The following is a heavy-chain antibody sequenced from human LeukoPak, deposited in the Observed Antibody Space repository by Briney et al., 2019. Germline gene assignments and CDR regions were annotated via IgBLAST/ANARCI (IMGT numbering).Heavy chain of an antibody. CDR1: GGSISSGSYY. Sequence: PSETLSLTCTVSGGSISSGSYYWSWIRQPAGKGLEWIGRIYTSGSTNYNPSLKSRVTISVDTSKNQFSLKLSSVTAADTAVYYCANWNDESNYFDYWGQGTLVTVSS. CDR3: ANWNDESNYFDY. D-gene: IGHD1-1*01. V-gene: IGHV4-61*02. CDR2: IYTSGST. J-gene: IGHJ4*02.